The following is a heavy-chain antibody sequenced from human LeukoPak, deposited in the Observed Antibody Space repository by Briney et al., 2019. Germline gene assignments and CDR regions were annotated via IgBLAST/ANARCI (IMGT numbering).Heavy chain of an antibody. J-gene: IGHJ3*02. Sequence: PGGSLRLSCAVSGITFSSYWMSWVRQAPGKGLEWVANIKEDGSEKYYVDSVKGRFTISRDNAKNSLYLQMGSLSAEDTAVYYCAGGPVRYLIWGQGTMVTVSS. CDR1: GITFSSYW. CDR3: AGGPVRYLI. D-gene: IGHD3-9*01. CDR2: IKEDGSEK. V-gene: IGHV3-7*01.